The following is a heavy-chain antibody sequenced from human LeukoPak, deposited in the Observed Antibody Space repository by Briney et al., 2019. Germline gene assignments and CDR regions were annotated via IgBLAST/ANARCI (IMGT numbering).Heavy chain of an antibody. J-gene: IGHJ4*02. D-gene: IGHD1-14*01. CDR3: ANKPNRDFFEN. CDR2: ISASGGDT. CDR1: GFTFSSYP. V-gene: IGHV3-23*01. Sequence: GGSLRLSCAASGFTFSSYPMRWVRQAPGKGLEWVSSISASGGDTYYADSVKGRFSISRDNSKSTVYLEMNSLRAEDTAVYYCANKPNRDFFENWGQGTLVTVSS.